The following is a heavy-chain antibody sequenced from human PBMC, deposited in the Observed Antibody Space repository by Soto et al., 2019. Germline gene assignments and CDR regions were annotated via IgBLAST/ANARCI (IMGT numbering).Heavy chain of an antibody. V-gene: IGHV1-2*02. CDR1: GYTFTGYY. D-gene: IGHD3-10*01. Sequence: ASVKVSCKASGYTFTGYYMHWVRQAPGQGLEWMGWINPNSGGTNYAQKFQGRVTMTRDTSISTAYMELSRLRSDDTAVYYCARDQAITMVRGVSGYWGQGTLVTVSS. CDR3: ARDQAITMVRGVSGY. J-gene: IGHJ4*02. CDR2: INPNSGGT.